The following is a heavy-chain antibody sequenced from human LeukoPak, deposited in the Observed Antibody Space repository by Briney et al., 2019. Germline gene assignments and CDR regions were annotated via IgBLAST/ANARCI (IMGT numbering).Heavy chain of an antibody. CDR1: GFTFNNYA. CDR3: VRAAPQNCYPSSCSLFDK. V-gene: IGHV3-23*01. D-gene: IGHD2-2*01. CDR2: IMIGGDGK. J-gene: IGHJ4*02. Sequence: GGSLRLSRAGSGFTFNNYAMSWVRRAPRKGLEWVSTIMIGGDGKHYADSVKGRFTISRDRSESTLFLQMDDLRADDTAVYYCVRAAPQNCYPSSCSLFDKWGQGTLVTVSS.